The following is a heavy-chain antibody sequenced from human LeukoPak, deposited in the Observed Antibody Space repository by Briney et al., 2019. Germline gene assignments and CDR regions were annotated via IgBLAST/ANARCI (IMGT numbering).Heavy chain of an antibody. CDR3: AHGSMYQLDY. D-gene: IGHD2-2*01. V-gene: IGHV3-23*01. CDR1: GFTFSSYA. Sequence: GGSLRLSCAASGFTFSSYAMNWVRQAPGKGLEWVSTISGSGGSRYYADSVKGRFTISRDNSKNTLYLQMNSLRAEDTAVYYCAHGSMYQLDYWGQGTLVTVSS. J-gene: IGHJ4*02. CDR2: ISGSGGSR.